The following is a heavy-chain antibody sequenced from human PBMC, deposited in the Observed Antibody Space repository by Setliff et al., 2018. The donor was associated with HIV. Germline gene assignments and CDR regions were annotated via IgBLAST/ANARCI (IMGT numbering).Heavy chain of an antibody. CDR2: ISSSSSYI. CDR1: GFTFSSYS. CDR3: ARRAGYTSSWYREDYFYMDV. D-gene: IGHD6-13*01. V-gene: IGHV3-21*01. J-gene: IGHJ6*03. Sequence: LRLSCAASGFTFSSYSMNRVRQAPGKGLEWVSSISSSSSYIYYADSVKGRFTISRDNAKNSLYLQMNTLRAEDTAVYYCARRAGYTSSWYREDYFYMDVWGKGTTVTVSS.